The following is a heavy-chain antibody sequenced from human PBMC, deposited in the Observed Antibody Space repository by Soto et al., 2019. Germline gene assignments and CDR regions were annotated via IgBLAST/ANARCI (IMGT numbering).Heavy chain of an antibody. J-gene: IGHJ4*02. CDR2: IFKTGST. CDR3: ARAGYGSVSYFAY. V-gene: IGHV4-59*01. D-gene: IGHD3-10*01. CDR1: GDSISSYC. Sequence: SETLSLTCTVSGDSISSYCWSWIRQPPGKGLEWIGYIFKTGSTNYNPSLKSRLTISVDTSKNQFSLKLSSMTAADTAVYYCARAGYGSVSYFAYWGQGTPVTAPQ.